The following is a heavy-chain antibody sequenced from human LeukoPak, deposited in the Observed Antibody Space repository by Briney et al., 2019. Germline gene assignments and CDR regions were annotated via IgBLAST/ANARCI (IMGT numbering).Heavy chain of an antibody. D-gene: IGHD2-21*01. CDR1: GYTFTQYV. Sequence: ASVKVSCKAPGYTFTQYVVHWVRQAPGQRPEWMGWINAGNGDTKYSQNFQDRVTITRDTSANTAYMELSSLTSEDTALYYCARDDCGDTCYPGGYWGQGALVTVSS. CDR3: ARDDCGDTCYPGGY. J-gene: IGHJ4*02. V-gene: IGHV1-3*01. CDR2: INAGNGDT.